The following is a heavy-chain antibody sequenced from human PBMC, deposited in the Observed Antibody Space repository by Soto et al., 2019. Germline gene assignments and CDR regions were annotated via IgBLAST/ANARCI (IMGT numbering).Heavy chain of an antibody. V-gene: IGHV4-30-4*01. CDR3: ALSSSGRAFGI. Sequence: SETLSLTCTVSGGSISSGDYYWSGIRQPPGKGVEWIGYIYYSGSTYYNPSLKSRVTISVDTSNNHFSLSLRSVTAAVTAVSYCALSSSGRAFGIWGQGTLGTGSS. CDR1: GGSISSGDYY. J-gene: IGHJ4*03. CDR2: IYYSGST. D-gene: IGHD6-19*01.